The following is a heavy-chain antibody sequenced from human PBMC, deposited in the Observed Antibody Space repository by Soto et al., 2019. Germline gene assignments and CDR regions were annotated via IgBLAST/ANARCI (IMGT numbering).Heavy chain of an antibody. Sequence: SVKVSCKTSGYTFTNFGLSWVRQAPGQGLEWMGGIIPIFGTANYAQKFQGRVTITADESTSTAYMELRSLRSDDTAVYYCARDAPPEDYWGQGTLVTVSS. CDR1: GYTFTNFG. CDR3: ARDAPPEDY. CDR2: IIPIFGTA. J-gene: IGHJ4*02. V-gene: IGHV1-69*13.